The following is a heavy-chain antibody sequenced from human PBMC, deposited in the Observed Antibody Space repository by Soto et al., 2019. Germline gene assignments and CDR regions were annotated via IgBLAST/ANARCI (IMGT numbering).Heavy chain of an antibody. D-gene: IGHD5-12*01. V-gene: IGHV5-10-1*01. J-gene: IGHJ3*02. CDR3: ERHVIYGIKWIDADAFDI. CDR1: GYSFTSYW. CDR2: IDPSDSYT. Sequence: GESLKISCKGSGYSFTSYWISWVRQMPGKGLEWMGRIDPSDSYTNYSPSFQGHVTISADKSISTAYLQWSSLKASDTAMYYCERHVIYGIKWIDADAFDIWGQGTMVT.